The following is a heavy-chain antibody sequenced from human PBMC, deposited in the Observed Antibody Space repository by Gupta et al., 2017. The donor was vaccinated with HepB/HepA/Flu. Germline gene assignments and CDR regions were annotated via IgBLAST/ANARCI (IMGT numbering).Heavy chain of an antibody. CDR3: ARDRYSNYGGNDY. D-gene: IGHD4-11*01. CDR2: INHSGST. Sequence: QVQLQLCGAGLLMPSETLSPNCLVYGGSFSGSYWCWIRQPPEKGLEWIGEINHSGSTNYNPSLNSRVTISVDTSKNQFSLKLSSVTAADTAVYYCARDRYSNYGGNDYWGQGTLVTVAS. V-gene: IGHV4-34*01. CDR1: GGSFSGSY. J-gene: IGHJ4*02.